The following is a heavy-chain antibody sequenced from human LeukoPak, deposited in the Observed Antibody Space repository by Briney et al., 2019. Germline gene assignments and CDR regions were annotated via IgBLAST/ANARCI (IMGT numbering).Heavy chain of an antibody. CDR3: ARYPGIAAAGLGGDAFDI. Sequence: ASVKVSCKASGYTFTSYYMHWVRQAPGQGLEWMGIINPSGGSTSYAQKFQGRVTMTRDMSTSTVYMELSSLRSEDTAVYYCARYPGIAAAGLGGDAFDIWGQGTMVTVSS. V-gene: IGHV1-46*01. J-gene: IGHJ3*02. CDR2: INPSGGST. CDR1: GYTFTSYY. D-gene: IGHD6-13*01.